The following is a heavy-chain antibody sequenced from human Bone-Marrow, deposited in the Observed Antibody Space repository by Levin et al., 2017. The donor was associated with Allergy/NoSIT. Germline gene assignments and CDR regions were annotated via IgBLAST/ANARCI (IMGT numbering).Heavy chain of an antibody. CDR2: IYYTGNT. D-gene: IGHD6-19*01. J-gene: IGHJ4*02. Sequence: SQTLSLTCTVSGASISSGDYSWSWIRQPPGKGLEWIGYIYYTGNTYYNTSLQSRLIISGDTSKNQFSLTLSSVTAADTAVYYCARGGIEVAGASDFWGQGIRVTVSS. CDR1: GASISSGDYS. CDR3: ARGGIEVAGASDF. V-gene: IGHV4-30-4*01.